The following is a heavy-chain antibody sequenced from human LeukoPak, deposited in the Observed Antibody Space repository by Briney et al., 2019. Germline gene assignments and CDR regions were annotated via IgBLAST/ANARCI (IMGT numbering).Heavy chain of an antibody. CDR2: IYYSGST. CDR1: GGSISSGGYY. J-gene: IGHJ6*02. CDR3: ARDRYDSPNYYYGMGV. Sequence: SETLSLTCTVSGGSISSGGYYWSWIRQHPGKGLEWIGYIYYSGSTYYNPSLKSRVTISVDTSKNQFSLKLSSVTAADTAVYYCARDRYDSPNYYYGMGVWGQGTTVTVSS. V-gene: IGHV4-31*03. D-gene: IGHD3-3*01.